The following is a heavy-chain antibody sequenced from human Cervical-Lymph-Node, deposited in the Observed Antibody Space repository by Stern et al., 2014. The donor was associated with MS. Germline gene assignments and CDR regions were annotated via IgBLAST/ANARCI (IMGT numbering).Heavy chain of an antibody. CDR2: ISYDGNHK. CDR3: ARDYEDTSMLFDH. Sequence: VQLVQSGGAVVQPGRSLRLSCAASGFTFSSYGMHWVRQAQGKGLEWGTVISYDGNHKYYAASVKGRFTISRDNSKNTLHLQMNSVTPDDTAIYYCARDYEDTSMLFDHWGQGTLVTVSS. D-gene: IGHD2-8*01. CDR1: GFTFSSYG. J-gene: IGHJ4*02. V-gene: IGHV3-30*03.